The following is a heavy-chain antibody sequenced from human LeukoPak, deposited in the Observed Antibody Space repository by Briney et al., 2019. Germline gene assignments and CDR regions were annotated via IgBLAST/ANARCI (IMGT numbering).Heavy chain of an antibody. V-gene: IGHV3-30-3*01. CDR1: GFTFSSYA. D-gene: IGHD3-16*01. CDR2: ISYDGSNK. J-gene: IGHJ4*02. CDR3: AREYYDYVWGSYSLDY. Sequence: GGSLRLSCAASGFTFSSYAMHWVRQAPGKGLEWVAVISYDGSNKYYADSVKGRFTISRDNSKNTLYLQMNSLRAEDTAVYYCAREYYDYVWGSYSLDYWGQGTLVTVSS.